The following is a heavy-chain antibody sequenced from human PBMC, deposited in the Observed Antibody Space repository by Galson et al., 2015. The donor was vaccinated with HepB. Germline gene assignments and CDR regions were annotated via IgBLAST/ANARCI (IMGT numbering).Heavy chain of an antibody. CDR2: IIAIFGTA. CDR3: SGGYGRY. Sequence: SVKVSCKASGCTFTSSAISWVRQARGQGLEWMGGIIAIFGTANYAQKFQDRVTITADESTSTAYMELSSLRSEDTAVYYCSGGYGRYWGQGTLVTVSS. CDR1: GCTFTSSA. D-gene: IGHD6-19*01. V-gene: IGHV1-69*13. J-gene: IGHJ4*02.